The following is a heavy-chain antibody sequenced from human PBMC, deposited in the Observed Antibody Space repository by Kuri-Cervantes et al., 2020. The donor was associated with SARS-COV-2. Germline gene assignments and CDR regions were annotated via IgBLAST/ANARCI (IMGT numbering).Heavy chain of an antibody. V-gene: IGHV3-53*01. CDR1: GFTVSSNY. CDR3: ARISIWVVAATLFLAYYYYYGMDA. CDR2: IYSGGST. Sequence: GESLKISCAASGFTVSSNYMSWVRQAPGKGLEWVSVIYSGGSTYYADSVKGRFTISRDNAKNTLYLQMNSLRAEDTAVYYCARISIWVVAATLFLAYYYYYGMDAWGQGTTVTVSS. D-gene: IGHD2-15*01. J-gene: IGHJ6*02.